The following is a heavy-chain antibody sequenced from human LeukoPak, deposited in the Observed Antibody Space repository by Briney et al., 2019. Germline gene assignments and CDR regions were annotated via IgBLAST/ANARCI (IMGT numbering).Heavy chain of an antibody. D-gene: IGHD3-3*01. CDR1: GGSISSDNYY. CDR3: AKLYYDFWSGSFRAFDI. Sequence: SQTLSLTCAVSGGSISSDNYYWSWIRQPPGKGLEWIGSIYYSGSTYYNPSLKSRVTISVDTSKNQFSLKLSSVTAADTAVYYCAKLYYDFWSGSFRAFDIWGQGTMVTVSS. CDR2: IYYSGST. V-gene: IGHV4-39*01. J-gene: IGHJ3*02.